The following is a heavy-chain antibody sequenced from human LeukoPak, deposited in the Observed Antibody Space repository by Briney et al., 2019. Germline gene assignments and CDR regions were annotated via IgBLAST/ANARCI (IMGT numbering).Heavy chain of an antibody. Sequence: SETLSLTCAVYGGSFSGYYWSWIRQPPGKGLEWIGEINHSGSTNYNPSLKSRVTISVDTSKNQFSLKLSSVTAADTAVYYCARTTVVTDAFDIWGQGTMATVSS. CDR1: GGSFSGYY. J-gene: IGHJ3*02. CDR2: INHSGST. CDR3: ARTTVVTDAFDI. V-gene: IGHV4-34*01. D-gene: IGHD4-23*01.